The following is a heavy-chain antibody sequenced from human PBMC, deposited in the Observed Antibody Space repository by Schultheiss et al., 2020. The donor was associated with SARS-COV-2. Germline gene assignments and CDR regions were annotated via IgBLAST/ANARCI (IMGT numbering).Heavy chain of an antibody. Sequence: GESLKISCAASGFTFSDYYMSWIRQAPGKGLEWVSYISSSGSTIYYADSVKGRFTISRDNAKNSLYLQMNSLRAEDTAVYYCARDSPMVRGVIGYWGQGTLVTVSS. CDR3: ARDSPMVRGVIGY. D-gene: IGHD3-10*01. CDR2: ISSSGSTI. CDR1: GFTFSDYY. V-gene: IGHV3-11*01. J-gene: IGHJ4*02.